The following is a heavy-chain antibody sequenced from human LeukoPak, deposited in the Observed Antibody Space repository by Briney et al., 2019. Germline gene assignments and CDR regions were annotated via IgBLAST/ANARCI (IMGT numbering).Heavy chain of an antibody. Sequence: ASVKVSCKASGYTFSGYQVHWLRQAPGQGLEWMGRMNPSSGVTNYAQKFQGRVTMTRDTSINTAYLDLSALKSDDTAVYYCARVRSGLLYYFDYWGQGTLVTVSS. CDR3: ARVRSGLLYYFDY. V-gene: IGHV1-2*06. CDR2: MNPSSGVT. CDR1: GYTFSGYQ. D-gene: IGHD2-15*01. J-gene: IGHJ4*02.